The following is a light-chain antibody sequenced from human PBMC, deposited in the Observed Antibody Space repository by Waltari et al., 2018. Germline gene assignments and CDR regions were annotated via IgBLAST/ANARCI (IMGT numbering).Light chain of an antibody. Sequence: SSELPQDPAVSVAMGQTVTIKCQGHGLRSYFPRWDQQRPGQAPILIMYAKNNRPSGVPDRFSGSKSDNTASLTITGAQAEDEASYYCHSRDASGVGGSFGGGTKLTVL. CDR1: GLRSYF. V-gene: IGLV3-19*01. CDR3: HSRDASGVGGS. CDR2: AKN. J-gene: IGLJ2*01.